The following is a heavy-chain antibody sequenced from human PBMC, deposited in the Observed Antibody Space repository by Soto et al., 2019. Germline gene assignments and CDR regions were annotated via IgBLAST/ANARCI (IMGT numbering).Heavy chain of an antibody. V-gene: IGHV4-4*07. CDR3: ARADYEILTGSYAMDV. D-gene: IGHD3-9*01. J-gene: IGHJ6*02. CDR1: DDFISSYY. CDR2: VSTNGAT. Sequence: PSETLSLTCTVSDDFISSYYWNWIRQPAGKGLEWIGRVSTNGATNYNPSLESRVTMSVDTSKNQFSLKLTSVTAADTAVYFCARADYEILTGSYAMDVWGQGTTVTVLL.